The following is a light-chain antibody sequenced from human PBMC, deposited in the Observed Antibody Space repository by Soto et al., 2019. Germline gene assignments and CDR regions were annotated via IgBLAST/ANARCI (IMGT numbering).Light chain of an antibody. CDR3: QQYNNWPLT. V-gene: IGKV3-15*01. J-gene: IGKJ3*01. Sequence: VMTQSPATLSVSPGERATLSCRASQSVNNKIAWYQQKPGQAPRLIMYGASIRATGVPVRFSGSASGTEFTLTISSLQSEDSAVYYCQQYNNWPLTFGPGTKVDIK. CDR1: QSVNNK. CDR2: GAS.